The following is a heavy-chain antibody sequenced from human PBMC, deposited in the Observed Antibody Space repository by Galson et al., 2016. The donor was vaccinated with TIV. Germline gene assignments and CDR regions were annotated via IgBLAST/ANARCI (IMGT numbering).Heavy chain of an antibody. D-gene: IGHD4-17*01. J-gene: IGHJ4*02. V-gene: IGHV3-30*03. Sequence: SLRLSCAASGFTFSNYAMNWVRQAPGKGLEWVAVTLYDGTKKFYADSVKGRFTISKDNSKNTVSLEMNSLRLEDTAVYYCARDPRIYGDYLLAYFDYWGQGPLLTVSS. CDR3: ARDPRIYGDYLLAYFDY. CDR2: TLYDGTKK. CDR1: GFTFSNYA.